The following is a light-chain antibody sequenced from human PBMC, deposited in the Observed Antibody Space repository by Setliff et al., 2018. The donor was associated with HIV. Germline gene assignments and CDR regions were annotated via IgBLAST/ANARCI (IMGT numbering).Light chain of an antibody. CDR1: SSDVGGYNY. CDR2: EVS. J-gene: IGLJ1*01. Sequence: LTQPASVSGSPGQSITISCTGTSSDVGGYNYVSWYQQHPGKAPKLMIYEVSDRPSGVSNRFSGSKSGNTASLTISGLQAEDEADYYCSSYTSSSTYVFGTGTKGTV. V-gene: IGLV2-14*01. CDR3: SSYTSSSTYV.